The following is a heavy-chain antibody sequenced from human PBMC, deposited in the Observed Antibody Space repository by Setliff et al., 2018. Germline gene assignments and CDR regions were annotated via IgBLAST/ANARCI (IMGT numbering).Heavy chain of an antibody. CDR1: DDSFTSSRYY. Sequence: SETLSLTCTVSDDSFTSSRYYWGWIRQAPGSGLEWIGSISYSGTPYYNASVESRVTISIDTSRNQFSLELRSVTVADTATYYCARMAVRVASRPSSPLEYYYYMDFWGKGATVTVS. D-gene: IGHD6-6*01. J-gene: IGHJ6*03. CDR3: ARMAVRVASRPSSPLEYYYYMDF. V-gene: IGHV4-39*01. CDR2: ISYSGTP.